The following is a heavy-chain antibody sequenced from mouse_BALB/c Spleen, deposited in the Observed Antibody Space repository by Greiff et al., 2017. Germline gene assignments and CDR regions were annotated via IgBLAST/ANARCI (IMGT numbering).Heavy chain of an antibody. V-gene: IGHV7-3*02. J-gene: IGHJ3*01. Sequence: EVQLVESGGGLVQPGGSLRLSCATSGFTFTDHYMSWVRQPPGKALEWLGFIRNKANGYTTEYSASVKGRFTISRDNSQSILYLQMNTLRAEDSATYYCARDLAYYGNYPFAYWGQGTLVTVSA. D-gene: IGHD2-10*01. CDR2: IRNKANGYTT. CDR1: GFTFTDHY. CDR3: ARDLAYYGNYPFAY.